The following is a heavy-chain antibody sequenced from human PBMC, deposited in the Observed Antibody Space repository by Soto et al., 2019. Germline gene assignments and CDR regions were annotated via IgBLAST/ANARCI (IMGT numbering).Heavy chain of an antibody. CDR3: ARDRRTDGYNYDTFD. Sequence: GGSLRLSCAASEFTFRNYAMHWVRQAPGKGLEWVAVISYDGTKGYYADSVKGRFTLTRDNSKNTLYLQMNGLRPEDTAVYYCARDRRTDGYNYDTFD. CDR2: ISYDGTKG. J-gene: IGHJ4*01. CDR1: EFTFRNYA. D-gene: IGHD5-12*01. V-gene: IGHV3-30-3*01.